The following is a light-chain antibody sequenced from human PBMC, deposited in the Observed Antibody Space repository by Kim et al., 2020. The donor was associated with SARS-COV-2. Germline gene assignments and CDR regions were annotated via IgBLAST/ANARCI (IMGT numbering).Light chain of an antibody. Sequence: CTRSSGYSNYKVDWYQQRPGKGPRFVMRVGTGGIVGSKGDGIPDRFSVLGSGLNRYLTIKNIQEEDESDYHCGADHGSGSNFVCVFGGGTQLTVL. CDR1: SGYSNYK. J-gene: IGLJ3*02. CDR2: VGTGGIVG. CDR3: GADHGSGSNFVCV. V-gene: IGLV9-49*01.